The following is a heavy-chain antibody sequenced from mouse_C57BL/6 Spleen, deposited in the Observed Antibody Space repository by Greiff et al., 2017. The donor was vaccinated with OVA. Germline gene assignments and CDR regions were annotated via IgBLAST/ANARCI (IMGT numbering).Heavy chain of an antibody. CDR1: GYAFSSSW. Sequence: QVQLKESGPELVKPGASVKISCKASGYAFSSSWMNWVKQRPGKGLEWIGRIYPGDGDTNYNGKFKGKATLTADKSSSTAYMQLSSLTSEDSAVYFCASELRLRPMDYWGQGTSVTVSS. CDR3: ASELRLRPMDY. V-gene: IGHV1-82*01. CDR2: IYPGDGDT. D-gene: IGHD3-2*02. J-gene: IGHJ4*01.